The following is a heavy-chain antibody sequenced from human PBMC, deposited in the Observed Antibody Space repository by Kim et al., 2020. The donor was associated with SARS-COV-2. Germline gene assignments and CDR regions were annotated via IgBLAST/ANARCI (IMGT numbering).Heavy chain of an antibody. CDR1: GFTFSNYA. Sequence: GGSLRLSCAASGFTFSNYAMSWVHQAPGKGLEWVSGISGGGDDEYYADSVRGRFIISRDHSKNTLYLQMNSLRAEDTALYYCAKGGVGYGSGDYFAYWGQGTLVTVSS. J-gene: IGHJ4*02. CDR2: ISGGGDDE. V-gene: IGHV3-23*01. CDR3: AKGGVGYGSGDYFAY. D-gene: IGHD3-10*01.